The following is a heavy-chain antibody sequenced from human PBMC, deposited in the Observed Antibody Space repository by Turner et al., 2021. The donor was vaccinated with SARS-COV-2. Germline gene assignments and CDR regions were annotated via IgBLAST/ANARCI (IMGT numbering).Heavy chain of an antibody. V-gene: IGHV3-7*01. CDR3: ARDGATVTTYFDY. CDR2: IKQDGSEK. J-gene: IGHJ4*02. D-gene: IGHD4-17*01. Sequence: EVQLVESGGGLVQPGGSLRLSCEASGFTFSSYWMSWVRQAPGKGLEWVANIKQDGSEKYYVDSVKGRFTISRDNAKNSLYLQMNSLRAEDTAVYYCARDGATVTTYFDYWGQGTLVTVSS. CDR1: GFTFSSYW.